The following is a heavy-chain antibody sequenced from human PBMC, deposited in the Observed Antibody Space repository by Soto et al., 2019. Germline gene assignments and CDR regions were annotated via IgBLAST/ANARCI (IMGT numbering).Heavy chain of an antibody. J-gene: IGHJ4*02. CDR3: AKHSGYYDFDS. V-gene: IGHV4-59*03. D-gene: IGHD5-12*01. Sequence: PSETLSLTCSVSGGSISSAYWSWIRQPPGEGLEWIAYIDYSGSTHPNPSLKGRVTMSLDMSKNQFSLKLNSVTASDTAVYFCAKHSGYYDFDSRGQGTRVTVSS. CDR1: GGSISSAY. CDR2: IDYSGST.